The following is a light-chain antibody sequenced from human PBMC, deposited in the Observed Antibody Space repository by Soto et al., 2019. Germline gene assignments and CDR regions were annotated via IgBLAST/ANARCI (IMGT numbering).Light chain of an antibody. CDR3: ISYSGTNTMI. J-gene: IGLJ2*01. Sequence: QSVLTQPPSASGSPGQSVTISCTGTSSDVGGYDFVSLYQQHPGKAPRIMMYAVTKRPSGVPDRFSASKSGNTASLTISGLQAEDEADYYCISYSGTNTMIFGGGTKVTVL. CDR1: SSDVGGYDF. V-gene: IGLV2-8*01. CDR2: AVT.